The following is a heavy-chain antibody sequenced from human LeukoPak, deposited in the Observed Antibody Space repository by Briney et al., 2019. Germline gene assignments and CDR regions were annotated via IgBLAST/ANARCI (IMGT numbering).Heavy chain of an antibody. CDR3: ASGRIEMATIRFDY. V-gene: IGHV4-34*01. J-gene: IGHJ4*02. CDR1: GGSFSGYY. Sequence: SETLSLTCAVYGGSFSGYYWSWIRQPPGKGLEWIGEINHSGSTNYNPSPKSRVTISVDTSKNQFSLKLSSVTAADTAVYYCASGRIEMATIRFDYWGQGTLVTVSS. CDR2: INHSGST. D-gene: IGHD5-24*01.